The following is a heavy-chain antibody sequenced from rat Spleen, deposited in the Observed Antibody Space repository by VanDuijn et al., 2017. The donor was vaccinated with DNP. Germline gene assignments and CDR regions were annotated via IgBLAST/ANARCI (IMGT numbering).Heavy chain of an antibody. V-gene: IGHV3-3*01. CDR3: ARQRVMYTTATGFAY. D-gene: IGHD1-6*01. CDR1: GYSITSGFR. Sequence: EVQLQESGPGLVKPSQSLSLTCSVTGYSITSGFRWTWIRKFPGNKLEWMGYINSEGNTDYNPSLKSRVSITRDTSKNQFFLKIDSVTTEDTATYYCARQRVMYTTATGFAYWGQGTLVTVSS. J-gene: IGHJ3*01. CDR2: INSEGNT.